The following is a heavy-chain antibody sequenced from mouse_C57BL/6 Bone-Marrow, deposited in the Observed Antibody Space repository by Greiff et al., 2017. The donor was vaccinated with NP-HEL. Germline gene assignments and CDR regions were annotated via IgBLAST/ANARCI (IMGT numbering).Heavy chain of an antibody. CDR3: ARRDSSGFHYAMDY. V-gene: IGHV5-6*02. CDR2: ISSGGSYT. J-gene: IGHJ4*01. CDR1: GFTFSSYG. Sequence: EVKLVESGGDLVKPGGSLKLSCAASGFTFSSYGMSWVRQTPDKRLEWVATISSGGSYTYYPDSVKGRFTISRDNAKNTLYLQMSRLKSEDTAMYYCARRDSSGFHYAMDYWGQGTSVTVSS. D-gene: IGHD3-2*02.